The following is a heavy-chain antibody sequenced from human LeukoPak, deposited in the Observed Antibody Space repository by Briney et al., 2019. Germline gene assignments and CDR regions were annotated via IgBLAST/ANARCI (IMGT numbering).Heavy chain of an antibody. Sequence: PGGSLRLSCAASGFSFGSYDMNWVSQAPGKGLEWVSSITTSSSYIYYADSVKGRFTVSRDNAKNSLYLQMNSLRAEDTAVYYCASHIVVVTAIRYYAMDVWGQGTTVTVSS. CDR1: GFSFGSYD. D-gene: IGHD2-2*01. J-gene: IGHJ6*02. V-gene: IGHV3-21*01. CDR3: ASHIVVVTAIRYYAMDV. CDR2: ITTSSSYI.